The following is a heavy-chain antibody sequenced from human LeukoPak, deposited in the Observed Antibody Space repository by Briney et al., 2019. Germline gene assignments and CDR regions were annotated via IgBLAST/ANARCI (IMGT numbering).Heavy chain of an antibody. CDR3: ARQGGEHYYYYYMDV. D-gene: IGHD1-26*01. V-gene: IGHV5-51*01. Sequence: GESLKISCKGSGYIFTNYWIGWVRQMPGKGLEWMGIIYPGDSDTKYSPSFQGQVTISADKSISTTYLQWSSLKASDTAMYYCARQGGEHYYYYYMDVWGKGTTVTVSS. CDR2: IYPGDSDT. CDR1: GYIFTNYW. J-gene: IGHJ6*03.